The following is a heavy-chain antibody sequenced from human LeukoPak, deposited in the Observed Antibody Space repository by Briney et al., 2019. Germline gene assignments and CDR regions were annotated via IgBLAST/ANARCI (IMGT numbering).Heavy chain of an antibody. D-gene: IGHD3-3*01. CDR1: GYTFTSYG. V-gene: IGHV1-18*01. CDR2: INSNNGNT. J-gene: IGHJ3*02. Sequence: GASVKVSCKASGYTFTSYGITWVRQAPGQGLEWMGWINSNNGNTNYAQKFQGRVTMTTDTSTTTVYMELRSLRSDDTAVYYCATGSIFGVVNAFDIWGQGTMVTVSS. CDR3: ATGSIFGVVNAFDI.